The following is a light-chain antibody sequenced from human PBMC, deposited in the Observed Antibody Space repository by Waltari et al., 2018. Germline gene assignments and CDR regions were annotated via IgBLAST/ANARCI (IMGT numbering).Light chain of an antibody. J-gene: IGKJ1*01. CDR2: AAS. CDR3: QQADSFPWT. Sequence: DIQMTQSPSSVSASVGDGVTITCRASQGIGGWLTWYQQKPGKAPKLLIYAASSLQTEVPSRFSGSGSGTDFTLTISSLQPEDFATYYCQQADSFPWTFGQGTKVEIK. CDR1: QGIGGW. V-gene: IGKV1-12*01.